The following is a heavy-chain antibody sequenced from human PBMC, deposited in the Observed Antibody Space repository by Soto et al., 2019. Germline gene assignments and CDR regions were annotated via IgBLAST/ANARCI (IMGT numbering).Heavy chain of an antibody. D-gene: IGHD3-3*01. V-gene: IGHV3-23*01. CDR2: ISSTGGST. CDR1: RFTFSNYA. J-gene: IGHJ6*02. Sequence: LRLSCAASRFTFSNYAMSWVRQAPGKGLEWVSGISSTGGSTYYADSVKGRFTISRDNSKNTLDLQMSSLRAEDTDIYYCARAHDYDFWSGFLFYGMDVWGQGTTVTVSS. CDR3: ARAHDYDFWSGFLFYGMDV.